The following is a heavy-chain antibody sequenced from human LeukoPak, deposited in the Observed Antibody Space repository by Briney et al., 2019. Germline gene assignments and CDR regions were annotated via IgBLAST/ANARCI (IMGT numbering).Heavy chain of an antibody. CDR1: GFTVSSDY. J-gene: IGHJ6*02. CDR2: IYSGGNT. CDR3: ARGLPRSYYYYGMDV. V-gene: IGHV3-53*01. D-gene: IGHD5/OR15-5a*01. Sequence: GGSLRLSCAASGFTVSSDYMSWVRQAPGKGLEWVSVIYSGGNTYYADSVKGRFTISRDNSKNTLYLRMNSLRAEDTAVYYCARGLPRSYYYYGMDVWGQGTTVTVSS.